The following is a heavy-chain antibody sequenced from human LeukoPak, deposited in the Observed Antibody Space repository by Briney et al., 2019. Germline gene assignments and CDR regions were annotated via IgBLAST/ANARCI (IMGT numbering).Heavy chain of an antibody. CDR2: MNPNSGNT. V-gene: IGHV1-8*01. Sequence: GASVKVSCKASGYTFTSYNINWVRQATGQGLEWMGWMNPNSGNTGYAQKFQGRVTMTRNTSISTAYMELSSLRSEDTAVYYCARGVNPTRGILWFAKNYYYYGMDVWGQGTTDTVSS. CDR1: GYTFTSYN. D-gene: IGHD3-10*01. J-gene: IGHJ6*02. CDR3: ARGVNPTRGILWFAKNYYYYGMDV.